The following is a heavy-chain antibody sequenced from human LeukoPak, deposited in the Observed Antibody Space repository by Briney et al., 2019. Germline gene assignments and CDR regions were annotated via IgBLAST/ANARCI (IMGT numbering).Heavy chain of an antibody. J-gene: IGHJ4*02. D-gene: IGHD1-26*01. V-gene: IGHV4-38-2*02. Sequence: SETLSLTCTVSGYSISSGYYWVCIRQPPGKGLEWIGSIYHSGSTYYNPSLKRRVTISVDTSQNQFSLNLSSVTAAPTALYYCARGTLLGSRSPLLFDHWGQGTPVTVSS. CDR2: IYHSGST. CDR1: GYSISSGYY. CDR3: ARGTLLGSRSPLLFDH.